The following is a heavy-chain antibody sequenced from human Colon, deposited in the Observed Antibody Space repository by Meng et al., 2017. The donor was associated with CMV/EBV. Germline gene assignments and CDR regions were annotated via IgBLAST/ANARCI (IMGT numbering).Heavy chain of an antibody. J-gene: IGHJ4*02. CDR2: ISSSRINI. D-gene: IGHD6-19*01. CDR3: ARLRGLASYGSDWGY. Sequence: ETLSLTCSVSGESMTSHYWTWIRQPPGKGLEWVSSISSSRINIFYADSVKGRFTISRDNANNSLYLQMTSLRTDDTAVYYCARLRGLASYGSDWGYWGQGTLVTVSS. V-gene: IGHV3-21*01. CDR1: GESMTSHY.